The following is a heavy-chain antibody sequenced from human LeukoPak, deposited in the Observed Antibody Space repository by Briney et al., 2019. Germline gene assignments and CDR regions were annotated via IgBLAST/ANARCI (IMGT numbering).Heavy chain of an antibody. CDR2: ISSNGIST. V-gene: IGHV3-64*01. CDR3: VKWTNYYFAL. J-gene: IGHJ2*01. D-gene: IGHD2-8*01. CDR1: GFSLSSHG. Sequence: GGSLRLSCVVSGFSLSSHGMHWVRQAPGKGLEDVSAISSNGISTFYANSVKGRFTVSRDDSKNTVYLQMGSLRAEDMAVYYCVKWTNYYFALWVRGTLVTVSS.